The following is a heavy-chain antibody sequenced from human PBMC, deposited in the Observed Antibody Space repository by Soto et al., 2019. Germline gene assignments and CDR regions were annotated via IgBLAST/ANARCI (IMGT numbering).Heavy chain of an antibody. D-gene: IGHD3-10*01. Sequence: QVQLVESGGGVVQPGRSLRLSCAASGFTFSSYAMHWVRQAPGKGLEWVAVISYDGSNKYYADSVKGRFTISRDNSKDHVDLQMDSLRAEGTAGFFRGRGGELLYRSGFDYWGQGTLVTVSS. CDR1: GFTFSSYA. J-gene: IGHJ4*02. V-gene: IGHV3-30-3*01. CDR2: ISYDGSNK. CDR3: GRGGELLYRSGFDY.